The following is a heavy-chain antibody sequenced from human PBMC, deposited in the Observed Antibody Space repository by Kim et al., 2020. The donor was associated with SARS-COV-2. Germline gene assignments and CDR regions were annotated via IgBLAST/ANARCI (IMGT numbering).Heavy chain of an antibody. J-gene: IGHJ4*02. CDR3: ARSLYGDYAWLFDY. V-gene: IGHV1-18*01. CDR1: GYTFTSYG. CDR2: ISAYNGNT. Sequence: ASVKVSCKASGYTFTSYGISWVRQAPGQGLEWMGWISAYNGNTNYAQKLQGRVTMTTDTSTSTAYMELRSLRSDDTAVYYCARSLYGDYAWLFDYWGQGTLVTVSS. D-gene: IGHD4-17*01.